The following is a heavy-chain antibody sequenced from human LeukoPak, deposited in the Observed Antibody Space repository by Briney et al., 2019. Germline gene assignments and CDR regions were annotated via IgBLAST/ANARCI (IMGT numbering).Heavy chain of an antibody. CDR2: ISGSGGST. D-gene: IGHD3-16*01. CDR1: GFTFSSYA. V-gene: IGHV3-23*01. J-gene: IGHJ3*02. CDR3: AKDKGRPNFRYYDYVWGSYPRRDALDI. Sequence: PGGSLRLSCAASGFTFSSYAMSWVRQAPGKGLEWVSAISGSGGSTYYADSVKGRFTISRDNSKNTLYLQMNSLRAEDTAVYYCAKDKGRPNFRYYDYVWGSYPRRDALDIWGQGTMVIVSS.